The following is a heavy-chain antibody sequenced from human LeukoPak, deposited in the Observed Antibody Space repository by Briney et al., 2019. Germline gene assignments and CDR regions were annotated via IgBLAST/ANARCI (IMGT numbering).Heavy chain of an antibody. D-gene: IGHD3-3*01. CDR1: GGSFSGYY. Sequence: SETLSLTCAVSGGSFSGYYWSWIRQPPGKGLEWIGEINHSGSTYYNPSLKSRVTISLDTSKNQFSLKLSSVTAADTAVYYCARVWGTDYDFWSGYPPYNWFDPWGQGTLVTVSS. J-gene: IGHJ5*02. CDR2: INHSGST. V-gene: IGHV4-34*01. CDR3: ARVWGTDYDFWSGYPPYNWFDP.